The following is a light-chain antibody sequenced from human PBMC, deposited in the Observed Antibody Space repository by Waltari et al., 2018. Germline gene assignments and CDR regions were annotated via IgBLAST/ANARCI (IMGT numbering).Light chain of an antibody. CDR2: GAS. V-gene: IGKV3D-15*01. Sequence: EIVMTQSLATLSVSPGERATLSCRASQSVSNNLAWYQQKPGQTPRLRIYGASIRATGIPARFSGSGSGKEFTLTISSLQSEDVAVYYCHQYNRWPRTFGQGTKVEIK. CDR3: HQYNRWPRT. J-gene: IGKJ1*01. CDR1: QSVSNN.